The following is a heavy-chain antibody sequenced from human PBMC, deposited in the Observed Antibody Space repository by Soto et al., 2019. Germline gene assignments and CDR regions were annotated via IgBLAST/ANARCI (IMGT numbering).Heavy chain of an antibody. Sequence: EVQLVESGGGLVKPGGSLRLSCAASGFTFSSYSMNWVRQAPGKGLEWVSSITGSSSYIYYADSVKGRFTISRDNAKNSLSRQINSLRSEHTAVYYCARDVYYYDSSAYWAYWGQGTLVTVSS. CDR3: ARDVYYYDSSAYWAY. V-gene: IGHV3-21*02. D-gene: IGHD3-22*01. J-gene: IGHJ4*02. CDR2: ITGSSSYI. CDR1: GFTFSSYS.